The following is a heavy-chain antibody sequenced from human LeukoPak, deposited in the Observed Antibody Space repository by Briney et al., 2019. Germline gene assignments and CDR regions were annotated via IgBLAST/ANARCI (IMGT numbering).Heavy chain of an antibody. Sequence: PGGSLRLSCAASGFTFSSYGMHWVRQAPGKGLEWVAVIWYDGSNKYYADSVKGRFTISRDNSKNTLYLQMNSLKTEDTAVYYCTADSNCGGDCFDYWGQGTLVTVSS. V-gene: IGHV3-33*01. CDR2: IWYDGSNK. J-gene: IGHJ4*02. D-gene: IGHD2-21*01. CDR1: GFTFSSYG. CDR3: TADSNCGGDCFDY.